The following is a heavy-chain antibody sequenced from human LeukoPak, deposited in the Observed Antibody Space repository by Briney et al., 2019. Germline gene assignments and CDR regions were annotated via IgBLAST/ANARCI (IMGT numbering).Heavy chain of an antibody. Sequence: GASVKVSCKASGYTFTDYYMHWVRRAAGQGLEWMGWINSNSGATNYAQKFKDRVTMTRDTSISAAYMELSRLRSDDTATYYCSRGIIGGYDFDYWGQGSLVTVSS. CDR1: GYTFTDYY. CDR3: SRGIIGGYDFDY. CDR2: INSNSGAT. V-gene: IGHV1-2*02. J-gene: IGHJ4*02. D-gene: IGHD5-12*01.